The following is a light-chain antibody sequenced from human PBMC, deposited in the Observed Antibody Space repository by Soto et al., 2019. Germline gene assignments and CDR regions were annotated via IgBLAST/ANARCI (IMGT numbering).Light chain of an antibody. CDR3: QQYNSWPPIT. Sequence: PATLSVSPGEIATLSCRASESVSRNLAWYQQKPGQAPRLLIYDASTRATGTPDRFSGGGSGTEFTLTISSLQSEDFVVYYCQQYNSWPPITFGQGARLEIK. CDR2: DAS. V-gene: IGKV3-15*01. J-gene: IGKJ5*01. CDR1: ESVSRN.